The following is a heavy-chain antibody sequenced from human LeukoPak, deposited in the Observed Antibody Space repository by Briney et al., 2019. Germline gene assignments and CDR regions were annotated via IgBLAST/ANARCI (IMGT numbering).Heavy chain of an antibody. CDR3: ARESQSGSYDNPFDY. CDR1: GESFSGYY. V-gene: IGHV4-59*01. J-gene: IGHJ4*02. CDR2: IYYSGST. Sequence: SETLSLTCAVHGESFSGYYWSWIRQPPGKGLEWIGYIYYSGSTNYNSSLKSGVTISVDTSKNQFSLKLSSVTAADTAVYYCARESQSGSYDNPFDYWGQGTLVTVSS. D-gene: IGHD1-26*01.